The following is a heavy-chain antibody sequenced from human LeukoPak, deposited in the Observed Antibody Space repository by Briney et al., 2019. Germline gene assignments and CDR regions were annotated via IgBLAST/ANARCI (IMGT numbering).Heavy chain of an antibody. CDR1: GGSINNYY. J-gene: IGHJ3*02. V-gene: IGHV4-59*01. CDR3: ARGVQGSFDI. Sequence: SETLSLTCAVSGGSINNYYWSWIRQPPGKGLELIVYIYYTGTTDYHPSLKSRVTISVDTSKNQFSLKLSSVTAADTAVYYCARGVQGSFDIWGQGTMVTVSS. CDR2: IYYTGTT.